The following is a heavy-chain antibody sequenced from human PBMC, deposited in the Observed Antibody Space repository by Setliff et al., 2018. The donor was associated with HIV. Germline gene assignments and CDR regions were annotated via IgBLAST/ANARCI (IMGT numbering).Heavy chain of an antibody. Sequence: ASVKVSCKASGYTFNNYGISWVRQAPGQGLEWMGWINTHSGYTNYAQNVQGRVTVTMDTSTSTAYMELRSLRSDDTAMYYCARPGGAYGDYGWYLRFWGQGTLGTVSS. CDR1: GYTFNNYG. D-gene: IGHD4-17*01. J-gene: IGHJ4*02. V-gene: IGHV1-18*01. CDR2: INTHSGYT. CDR3: ARPGGAYGDYGWYLRF.